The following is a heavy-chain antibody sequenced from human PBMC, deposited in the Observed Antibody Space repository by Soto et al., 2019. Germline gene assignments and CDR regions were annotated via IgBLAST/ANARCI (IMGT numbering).Heavy chain of an antibody. Sequence: QVQLVQSGAEVKKPGASVKVSCKASGYTFTSYGISWVRQAPGQGLEWMGWISAYNGNTNYAQKLQGRVTMTTDTSKSTAYMELRSLRSDDTAVYYCARGARGLSWELSPYFDYWGQGTLVTVSS. J-gene: IGHJ4*02. CDR1: GYTFTSYG. CDR2: ISAYNGNT. D-gene: IGHD1-26*01. V-gene: IGHV1-18*04. CDR3: ARGARGLSWELSPYFDY.